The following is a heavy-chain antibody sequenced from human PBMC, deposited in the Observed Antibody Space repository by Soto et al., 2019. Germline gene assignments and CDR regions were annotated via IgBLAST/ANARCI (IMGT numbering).Heavy chain of an antibody. J-gene: IGHJ3*02. Sequence: GASVKVSCKASGYTFTSYDINWVRQATGQGLEWMGWMNPNSGNTGYAQKFQGRVTMTRNTSISTAYMELRSLRSDDTAVYYCARDGGLLGTEGAFDIWGQGTMVTVSS. CDR3: ARDGGLLGTEGAFDI. CDR1: GYTFTSYD. CDR2: MNPNSGNT. D-gene: IGHD2-15*01. V-gene: IGHV1-8*01.